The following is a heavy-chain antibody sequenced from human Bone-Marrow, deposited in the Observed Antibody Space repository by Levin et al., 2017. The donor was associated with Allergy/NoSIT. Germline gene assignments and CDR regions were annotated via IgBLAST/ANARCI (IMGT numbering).Heavy chain of an antibody. CDR2: IYPGDSDT. V-gene: IGHV5-51*01. CDR3: ARRFTSTGFYFLDQ. J-gene: IGHJ4*02. D-gene: IGHD2/OR15-2a*01. CDR1: GYNFPDYW. Sequence: KVSCKVYGYNFPDYWIVWVRQMPGKGLECVGLIYPGDSDTRYRPSFQGQVTISADKSISTAYLQWDSLEASDTAIYFCARRFTSTGFYFLDQWGQGTQVTVSS.